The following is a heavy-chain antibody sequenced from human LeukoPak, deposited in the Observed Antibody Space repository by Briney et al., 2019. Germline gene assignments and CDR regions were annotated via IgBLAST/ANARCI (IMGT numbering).Heavy chain of an antibody. J-gene: IGHJ6*03. CDR2: IRAYNGNT. Sequence: ASVKVSCKASGYTFTSYGISWVRQAPGQGLEWMGWIRAYNGNTNYAQKPQGRVTMTTDTSTSTAYMELRSLRCDDTAVYHCARVHYYYYYMDVWGKGTTVTVSS. CDR1: GYTFTSYG. V-gene: IGHV1-18*01. CDR3: ARVHYYYYYMDV.